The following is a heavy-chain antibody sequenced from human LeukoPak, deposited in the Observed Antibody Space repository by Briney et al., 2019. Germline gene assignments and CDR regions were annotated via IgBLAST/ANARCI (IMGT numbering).Heavy chain of an antibody. Sequence: TSETLSLTCAVYGGSFSGYYWSWIRQPPGKGLEWIGEINHSGSTNYNPSLKSRVTISVDTSKNQFSLKLSSVTAADTAVYYCARGLPKYYYDRSRGRERLDYWGQGTLVTVFS. J-gene: IGHJ4*02. CDR2: INHSGST. CDR1: GGSFSGYY. D-gene: IGHD3-22*01. CDR3: ARGLPKYYYDRSRGRERLDY. V-gene: IGHV4-34*01.